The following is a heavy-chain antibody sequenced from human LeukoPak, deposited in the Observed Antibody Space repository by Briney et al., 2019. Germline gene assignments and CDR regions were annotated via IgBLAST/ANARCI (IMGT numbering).Heavy chain of an antibody. Sequence: SDTLSLTCTVSGGSLRRYYWSWLRQPPGKGLEWIGYIYYSGSTNYNPSLKSRVTISVDTSKNQFSLKLSSVTAADSAVYYCARRYYDFWSGYPRDAFDIWGQGTMVTVSS. V-gene: IGHV4-59*07. CDR1: GGSLRRYY. D-gene: IGHD3-3*01. CDR3: ARRYYDFWSGYPRDAFDI. J-gene: IGHJ3*02. CDR2: IYYSGST.